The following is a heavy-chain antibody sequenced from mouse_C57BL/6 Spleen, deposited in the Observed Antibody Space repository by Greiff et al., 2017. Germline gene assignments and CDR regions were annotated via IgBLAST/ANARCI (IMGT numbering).Heavy chain of an antibody. Sequence: EVNLVESGGGLVQSGRSLRLSCATSGFTFSDFYMEWVRQAPGKGLEWIAASRNKANDYTTEYSASVKGRFIVSRDTSQSILYLQMNALRAEDTAIYYCARDGTMVTTGYAMDYWGQGTSVTVSS. D-gene: IGHD2-2*01. CDR2: SRNKANDYTT. CDR1: GFTFSDFY. V-gene: IGHV7-1*01. J-gene: IGHJ4*01. CDR3: ARDGTMVTTGYAMDY.